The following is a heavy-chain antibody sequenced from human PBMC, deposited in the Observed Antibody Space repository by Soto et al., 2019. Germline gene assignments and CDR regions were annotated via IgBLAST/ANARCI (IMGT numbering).Heavy chain of an antibody. CDR2: ISYDGSNK. J-gene: IGHJ6*02. CDR3: AKDIVATYYYYYGMDV. Sequence: ESGGGVVQPGRSLRLSCAASGFTFSSYGMHWVRQAPGKGLEWVAVISYDGSNKYYADSVKGRFTISRDNSKNTLYLQMNSLRAEDTAVYYCAKDIVATYYYYYGMDVWGQGTTVTVSS. V-gene: IGHV3-30*18. D-gene: IGHD5-12*01. CDR1: GFTFSSYG.